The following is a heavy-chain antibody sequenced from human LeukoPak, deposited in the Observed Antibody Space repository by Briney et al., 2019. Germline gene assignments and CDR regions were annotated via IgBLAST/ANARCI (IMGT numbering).Heavy chain of an antibody. J-gene: IGHJ4*02. Sequence: ASVKVSCKASGYTFTIYYIHWVRQAPGQGLEWMGWISAYNGNTNYAQKLQGRVTMTTDTSTSTAYMELRSLRSDDTAVYYCARVVVRGVIMDPPFDYWGQGTLVTVSS. CDR1: GYTFTIYY. V-gene: IGHV1-18*04. CDR2: ISAYNGNT. D-gene: IGHD3-10*01. CDR3: ARVVVRGVIMDPPFDY.